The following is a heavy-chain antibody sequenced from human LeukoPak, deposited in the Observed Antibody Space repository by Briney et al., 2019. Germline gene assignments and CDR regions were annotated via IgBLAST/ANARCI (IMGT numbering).Heavy chain of an antibody. CDR2: INHSGST. CDR3: ARRRGKDILTGCNWFDP. Sequence: SETLSLTCAVYGGSFSNYYWTWIRQPPGKGLEWIGEINHSGSTNYNPSLKSRVTISVDTSKNQFSLKLSSVTAADTAVYYCARRRGKDILTGCNWFDPWGQGTLVTVSS. D-gene: IGHD3-9*01. CDR1: GGSFSNYY. J-gene: IGHJ5*02. V-gene: IGHV4-34*01.